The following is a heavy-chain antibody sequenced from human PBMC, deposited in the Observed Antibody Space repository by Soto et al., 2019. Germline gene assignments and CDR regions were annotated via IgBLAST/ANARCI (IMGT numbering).Heavy chain of an antibody. Sequence: EVQLLESGGGLVEPGGSPRLSCAASGFTFSNHGLAWVRQAPGKGLEWVSHISGSGARTDYADSVKGRFTISRDNSKNTLYLQMSSLRAEDTAIYYCTLFGDWGQGALVTVSS. V-gene: IGHV3-23*01. CDR3: TLFGD. CDR2: ISGSGART. J-gene: IGHJ1*01. D-gene: IGHD3-10*01. CDR1: GFTFSNHG.